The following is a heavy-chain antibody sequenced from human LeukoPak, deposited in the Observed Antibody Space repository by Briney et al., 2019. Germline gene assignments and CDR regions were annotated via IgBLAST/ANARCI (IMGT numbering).Heavy chain of an antibody. D-gene: IGHD3-22*01. Sequence: GGSLRLSCAASGFTFSSYSMNWVRQAPGKGLEWVANIKLDGSEKYYVDSVKGRFTISRDNAKNSLYLQMNSLRAEDTAVYYCARDGGDYYDSSGYGLSWGQGTLVTVSS. J-gene: IGHJ4*02. CDR1: GFTFSSYS. CDR2: IKLDGSEK. CDR3: ARDGGDYYDSSGYGLS. V-gene: IGHV3-7*01.